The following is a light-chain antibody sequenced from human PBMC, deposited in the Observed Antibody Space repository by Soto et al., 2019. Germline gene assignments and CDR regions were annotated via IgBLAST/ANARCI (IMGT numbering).Light chain of an antibody. V-gene: IGKV3-15*01. Sequence: EIVLTQSPGTLSLSPGERGTLSCRASQSVSSNLAWYQQKPGQAPRLLIYAASARDTGIPDRVSGSGSGTDVTLTISSLQSEDFAVYYCQQYNNWPYTFGQGTKVDIK. CDR3: QQYNNWPYT. CDR2: AAS. CDR1: QSVSSN. J-gene: IGKJ2*01.